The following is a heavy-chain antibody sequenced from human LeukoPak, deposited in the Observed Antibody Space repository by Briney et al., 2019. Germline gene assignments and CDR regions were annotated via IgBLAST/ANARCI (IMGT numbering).Heavy chain of an antibody. V-gene: IGHV1-2*02. Sequence: ASVKVSCKASGYTFTSYDINWVRQATGQGLEWMGWINPNSGGANYAQKFQGGVTMTRDTSISTAYMELSRLRSDDTAVYYCARAGVNDAFDIWGQGTMVTVSS. D-gene: IGHD7-27*01. CDR1: GYTFTSYD. CDR2: INPNSGGA. CDR3: ARAGVNDAFDI. J-gene: IGHJ3*02.